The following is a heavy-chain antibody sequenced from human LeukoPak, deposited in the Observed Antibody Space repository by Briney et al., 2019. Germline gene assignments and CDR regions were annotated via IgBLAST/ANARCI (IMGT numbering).Heavy chain of an antibody. CDR2: IYYSGST. CDR3: ARDRPRTSYSSSWYSLDY. D-gene: IGHD6-13*01. CDR1: GGSISSYY. J-gene: IGHJ4*02. Sequence: SETLSLTCTVSGGSISSYYWSWIRQPPGKGLEWIGYIYYSGSTNYNPSLKSRVTISVDTSKNQFSLKLSSVTAADTAVYYCARDRPRTSYSSSWYSLDYWGQGTLVTVSS. V-gene: IGHV4-59*01.